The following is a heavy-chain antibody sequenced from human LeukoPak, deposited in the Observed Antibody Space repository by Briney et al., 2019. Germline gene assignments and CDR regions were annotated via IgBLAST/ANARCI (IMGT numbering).Heavy chain of an antibody. D-gene: IGHD3-10*01. CDR1: GFTFSSYG. CDR2: ISYDGSNK. J-gene: IGHJ4*02. V-gene: IGHV3-30*18. Sequence: AGGSLRLSCAASGFTFSSYGMHWVRQAPGKGLEWVAVISYDGSNKYYADSVKGRFTISRDNSKNTLYLQMNSLRAEDTAVYYCAKGPRIAGIDYWGQGTLVTVSS. CDR3: AKGPRIAGIDY.